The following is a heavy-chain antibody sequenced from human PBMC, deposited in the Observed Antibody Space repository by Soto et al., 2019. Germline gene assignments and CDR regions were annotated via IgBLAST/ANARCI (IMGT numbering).Heavy chain of an antibody. CDR1: GFTFSSYA. Sequence: QVQLVESGGGVVQPGRSLRLSCAASGFTFSSYALHWVRQAPGKGLEWVAVISYDGSNKYYADSVKGRFTISRDNSKNTLSLQMNSLRAEDTAVYYCAREDSSGLYGMDVWGQGTTVTVSS. J-gene: IGHJ6*02. CDR3: AREDSSGLYGMDV. V-gene: IGHV3-30-3*01. CDR2: ISYDGSNK. D-gene: IGHD6-19*01.